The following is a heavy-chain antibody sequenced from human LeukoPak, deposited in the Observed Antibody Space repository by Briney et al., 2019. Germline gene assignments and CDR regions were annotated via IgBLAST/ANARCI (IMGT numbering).Heavy chain of an antibody. CDR3: AGFDCSGDCYSAFDY. J-gene: IGHJ4*02. D-gene: IGHD2-21*02. V-gene: IGHV4-59*01. Sequence: SETLSLTCTVSGGSISSYYWSWIRQPPGKGLEWIGYIYYSGSTNYNPSLKSRVTISVDTSKNQFSLKLSSVTAADTAVYYCAGFDCSGDCYSAFDYWGQGTLVTVSS. CDR2: IYYSGST. CDR1: GGSISSYY.